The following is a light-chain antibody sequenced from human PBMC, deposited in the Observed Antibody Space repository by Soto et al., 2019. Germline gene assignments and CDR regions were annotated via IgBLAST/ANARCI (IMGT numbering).Light chain of an antibody. V-gene: IGLV2-11*01. CDR2: DVS. J-gene: IGLJ2*01. CDR1: ISDVGGYDY. Sequence: QSALTQPRSVSGSPGQSVTISCTGSISDVGGYDYVSWYQQHPGKAPNLVIYDVSKRPSGVPARFSASKSGNTASLTLSGLQAEDEADYYCCSYAGSYTVVFGGGTKLTVL. CDR3: CSYAGSYTVV.